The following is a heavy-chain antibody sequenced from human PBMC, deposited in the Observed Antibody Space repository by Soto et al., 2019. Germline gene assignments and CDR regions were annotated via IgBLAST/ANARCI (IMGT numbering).Heavy chain of an antibody. D-gene: IGHD3-10*01. J-gene: IGHJ5*02. CDR3: ARGGVFRFDP. CDR1: GGSISSYY. CDR2: IYYSGST. Sequence: QVQLQESGPGLVKPSETLSLTCTVSGGSISSYYWSWIRQPPGKGLEWIGYIYYSGSTHYSPSLKSRLTISVDTSKNQCSLKLSSVTAADTDVYYCARGGVFRFDPWGQGTLVTVSS. V-gene: IGHV4-59*01.